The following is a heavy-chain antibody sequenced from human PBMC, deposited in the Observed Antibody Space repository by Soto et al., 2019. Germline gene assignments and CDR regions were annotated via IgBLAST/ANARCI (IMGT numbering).Heavy chain of an antibody. Sequence: GASVKVSCKASGYTFSGFYMHWVRQAPGQGLEWMGWINPNSGGTKSAEKFQCRVTMTRDTSISTAYMELSRLTSDDTAVYYCASAAVTGTAGLDFWGQGTQVTVSS. CDR1: GYTFSGFY. V-gene: IGHV1-2*02. D-gene: IGHD6-19*01. CDR3: ASAAVTGTAGLDF. J-gene: IGHJ4*02. CDR2: INPNSGGT.